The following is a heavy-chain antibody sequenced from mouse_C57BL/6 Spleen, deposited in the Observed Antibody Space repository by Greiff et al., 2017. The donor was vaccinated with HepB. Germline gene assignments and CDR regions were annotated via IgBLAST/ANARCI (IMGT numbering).Heavy chain of an antibody. V-gene: IGHV3-6*01. D-gene: IGHD2-4*01. Sequence: EVQLQESGPGLVKPSQSLSLTCSVTGYSITSGYYWNWIRQFPGNKLEWMGYISYDGSNNYNPSLKNRISITRDTSKNQFFLKLNSVTTEDTATYYCARVEAYDYERYFDVWGTGTTVTVSS. CDR2: ISYDGSN. CDR3: ARVEAYDYERYFDV. CDR1: GYSITSGYY. J-gene: IGHJ1*03.